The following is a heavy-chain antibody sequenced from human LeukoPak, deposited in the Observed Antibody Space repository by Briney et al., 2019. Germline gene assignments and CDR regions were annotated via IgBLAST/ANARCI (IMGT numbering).Heavy chain of an antibody. CDR1: GFSLSTYA. CDR2: ISGSGDKT. Sequence: TGGSLRLSCAASGFSLSTYALSWVRQAPGGGLEWVAAISGSGDKTYHADSVKGRFTISKDNSENRLSLQMDSLRAEDTAVYFCAKDTTAWWYHRAHMNVWGKGTTVTVSS. V-gene: IGHV3-23*01. CDR3: AKDTTAWWYHRAHMNV. D-gene: IGHD2-15*01. J-gene: IGHJ6*03.